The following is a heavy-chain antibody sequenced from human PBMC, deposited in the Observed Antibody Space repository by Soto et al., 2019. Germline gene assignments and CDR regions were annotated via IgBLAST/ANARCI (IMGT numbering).Heavy chain of an antibody. CDR1: GFTFSSYA. Sequence: GGSLRLSCADSGFTFSSYAMHWVRQAPGKGLEWVAVISYDGSNKYYADSVKGRFTISRDNSKNTLYLQMNSLRAEDTAVYYCARGGGYYTNNWFDPWGQGTLVTRLL. CDR3: ARGGGYYTNNWFDP. CDR2: ISYDGSNK. D-gene: IGHD3-3*01. V-gene: IGHV3-30-3*01. J-gene: IGHJ5*02.